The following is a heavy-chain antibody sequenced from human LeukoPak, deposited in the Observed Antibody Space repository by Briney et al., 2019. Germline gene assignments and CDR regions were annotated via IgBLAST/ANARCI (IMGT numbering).Heavy chain of an antibody. D-gene: IGHD6-19*01. CDR3: ARDKKNVRIAVAGTFDY. Sequence: GASVKVSCKASGYTFTGYYMHWVRQAPGQGLEWMGWINPNSGGTNYAQKFQGRVTMTRDTSISTAYMELSRLRSDDTAVYYCARDKKNVRIAVAGTFDYWGQGTLVTVSS. CDR2: INPNSGGT. CDR1: GYTFTGYY. J-gene: IGHJ4*02. V-gene: IGHV1-2*02.